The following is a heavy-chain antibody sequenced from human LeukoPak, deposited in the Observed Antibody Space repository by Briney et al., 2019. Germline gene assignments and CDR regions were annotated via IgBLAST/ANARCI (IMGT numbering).Heavy chain of an antibody. CDR3: EKEAVAAAGPFDH. V-gene: IGHV3-23*01. CDR2: ISGSGGSI. CDR1: GFTFSSYA. Sequence: GGSLRLSCAASGFTFSSYAMSWVRQAPGKGLEWVSSISGSGGSIYYAGSVKGQFTISRDNSKSTQYLQMNSLTAEDTAIYYCEKEAVAAAGPFDHWGQGTLVTVSS. D-gene: IGHD6-13*01. J-gene: IGHJ4*02.